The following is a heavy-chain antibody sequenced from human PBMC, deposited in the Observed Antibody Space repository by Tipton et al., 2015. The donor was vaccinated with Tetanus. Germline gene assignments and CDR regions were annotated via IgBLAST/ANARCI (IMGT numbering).Heavy chain of an antibody. V-gene: IGHV3-20*01. D-gene: IGHD3-22*01. CDR3: ARSRGDDSSGYYEPYYFDY. Sequence: SLRLSCVASGFTFDDYAMHWVRQAPGKGLQWVSSINWNGGSTGYADSVKGRFTISRDNAKNSLYLQMNSLRAEDTALYHCARSRGDDSSGYYEPYYFDYWGQGTLVTVSS. CDR1: GFTFDDYA. CDR2: INWNGGST. J-gene: IGHJ4*02.